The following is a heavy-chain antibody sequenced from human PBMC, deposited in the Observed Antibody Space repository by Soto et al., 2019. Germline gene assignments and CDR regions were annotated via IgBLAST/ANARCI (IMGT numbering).Heavy chain of an antibody. CDR2: INADNGNT. Sequence: ASVKVSCKASGYTFSGSVMHWVRQAPGQRLEWMGWINADNGNTKYSQKFQDRVTLTRDTSASTAYMELSSLRSEDTTVYYCATEIDETTVTSLDYWGQGTLVPVSS. J-gene: IGHJ4*02. CDR1: GYTFSGSV. CDR3: ATEIDETTVTSLDY. D-gene: IGHD4-17*01. V-gene: IGHV1-3*01.